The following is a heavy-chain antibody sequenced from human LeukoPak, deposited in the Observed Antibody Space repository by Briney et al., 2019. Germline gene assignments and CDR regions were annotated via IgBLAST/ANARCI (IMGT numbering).Heavy chain of an antibody. D-gene: IGHD1-1*01. Sequence: GESLKISCKGSGYSLTSYWIGWVRQMPGKGLECMGIIYPGDSDTRYSPSFQGQVTISADRSISTTYLQWSSLKASDTAMYYCARHETGPYFDYWGQGTLVTVSS. V-gene: IGHV5-51*01. CDR2: IYPGDSDT. J-gene: IGHJ4*02. CDR3: ARHETGPYFDY. CDR1: GYSLTSYW.